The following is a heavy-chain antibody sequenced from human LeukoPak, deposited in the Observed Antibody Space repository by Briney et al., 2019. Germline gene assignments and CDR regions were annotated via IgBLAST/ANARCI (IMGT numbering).Heavy chain of an antibody. Sequence: GGSLRLSCAASGFTFSSYAMSWVRQSPGKGLEWVSAISGGGGTTYYAYYADSVKGRFTISRDNSKNTLYLQMNSLRAEDTAVYYCAKFFDILTGYFDYWGQGTLVTVSS. CDR3: AKFFDILTGYFDY. CDR1: GFTFSSYA. J-gene: IGHJ4*02. D-gene: IGHD3-9*01. V-gene: IGHV3-23*01. CDR2: ISGGGGTTYYA.